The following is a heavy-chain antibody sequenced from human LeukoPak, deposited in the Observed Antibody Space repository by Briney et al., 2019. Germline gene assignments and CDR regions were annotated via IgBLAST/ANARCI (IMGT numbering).Heavy chain of an antibody. CDR1: GYSFTSYW. CDR3: AIHLTYYDILTGYYPPYYFDY. CDR2: IYPGDSDT. V-gene: IGHV5-51*01. D-gene: IGHD3-9*01. Sequence: GESLKISCKGSGYSFTSYWIGWVRQMPGKGLEWMGIIYPGDSDTRYSPSFQGQVTISADKSISTAYLQWSSLKASDTAMYYCAIHLTYYDILTGYYPPYYFDYWGQGTMVTVSS. J-gene: IGHJ4*02.